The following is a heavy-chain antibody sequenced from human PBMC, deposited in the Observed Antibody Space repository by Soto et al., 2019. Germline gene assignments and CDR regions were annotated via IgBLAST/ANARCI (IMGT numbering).Heavy chain of an antibody. CDR1: GSTFSDYS. J-gene: IGHJ3*02. D-gene: IGHD6-19*01. CDR2: ISGGTGTT. Sequence: VGSLRLSCAVSGSTFSDYSINWDRQAPGKGLEWVSGISGGTGTTHYADSVKGRFTISRDNSKNTVYLQMNSLRAEDTALYYCAAVLSAAFDIWGQGTMVTVSS. V-gene: IGHV3-23*01. CDR3: AAVLSAAFDI.